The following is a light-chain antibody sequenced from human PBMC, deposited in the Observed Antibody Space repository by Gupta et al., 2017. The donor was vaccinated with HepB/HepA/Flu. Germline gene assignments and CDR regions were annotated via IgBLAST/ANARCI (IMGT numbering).Light chain of an antibody. CDR2: GAS. Sequence: EIVLTPSPVTLSLSPGERATLSCRASQSVSSSYLALYHQKPGQASRLLIYGASSRATCIPDRFIGSGSATDFTITISRLEPEDFAVYYCQQYGSSPYTVGQGTKLEIK. CDR3: QQYGSSPYT. CDR1: QSVSSSY. V-gene: IGKV3-20*01. J-gene: IGKJ2*01.